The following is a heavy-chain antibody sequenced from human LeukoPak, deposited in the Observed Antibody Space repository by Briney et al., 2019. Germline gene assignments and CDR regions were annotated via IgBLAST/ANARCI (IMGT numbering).Heavy chain of an antibody. Sequence: SVKVSCKASGGTFSSYAISWVRQAPGQGLEWMGRIIPILGIANYAQKFQGRVTITADKSTSTAYMELSSLRSEDTAVYYCARAYSGYPRFWGQGTLVTVSS. J-gene: IGHJ4*02. V-gene: IGHV1-69*04. CDR3: ARAYSGYPRF. D-gene: IGHD5-12*01. CDR1: GGTFSSYA. CDR2: IIPILGIA.